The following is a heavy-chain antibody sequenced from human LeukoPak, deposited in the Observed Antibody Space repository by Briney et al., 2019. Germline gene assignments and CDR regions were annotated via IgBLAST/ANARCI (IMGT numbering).Heavy chain of an antibody. CDR3: ARGGNSSWDY. D-gene: IGHD6-6*01. CDR2: IKPDGTEK. Sequence: GGSLRLSCAASGFTFRSYAMSWVRQAPGKGLEWVANIKPDGTEKYYVDSLKGRFTISRDNAKNSLYLQMNSLRVEDTAVYYCARGGNSSWDYWGQGALVTVSS. V-gene: IGHV3-7*01. J-gene: IGHJ4*02. CDR1: GFTFRSYA.